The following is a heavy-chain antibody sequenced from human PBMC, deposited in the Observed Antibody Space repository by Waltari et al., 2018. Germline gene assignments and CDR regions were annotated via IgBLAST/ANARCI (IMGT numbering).Heavy chain of an antibody. CDR1: GYTFPGYY. J-gene: IGHJ5*02. V-gene: IGHV1-2*06. D-gene: IGHD6-19*01. CDR3: ARDGEGSGWYGENWFDP. CDR2: INPNSGGT. Sequence: QVQLVQSGAEVKKPGASVTVSCKASGYTFPGYYMPWVRQAPGQGLEWMGRINPNSGGTNYAQKFQGRVTMTRDTSISTAYMELSRLRSDDTAVYYCARDGEGSGWYGENWFDPWGQGTLVTVSS.